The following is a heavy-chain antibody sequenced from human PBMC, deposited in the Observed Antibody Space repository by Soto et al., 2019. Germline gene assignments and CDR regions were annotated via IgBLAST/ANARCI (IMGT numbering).Heavy chain of an antibody. J-gene: IGHJ4*02. CDR2: VYYTGST. V-gene: IGHV4-59*01. Sequence: LSLTCCVSGGSISGSYWSWIRRSPGKGLEWLGYVYYTGSTNYSPSLRSRVSISVDTSKNEFSLRLSSVTAADTAVYFCARSVAVPGAHLDYWGQGTQVTVSS. CDR1: GGSISGSY. D-gene: IGHD3-3*01. CDR3: ARSVAVPGAHLDY.